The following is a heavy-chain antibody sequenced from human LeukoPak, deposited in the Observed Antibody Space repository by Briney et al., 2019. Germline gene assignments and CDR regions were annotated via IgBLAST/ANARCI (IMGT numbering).Heavy chain of an antibody. CDR1: GGSISSGGYS. CDR3: ARGTYSSDFEY. Sequence: ASETLSLTCAVSGGSISSGGYSWSWIRQPPGKGLEWIGYMYYTGNTHYNPSLRSRITISVDTSKNQFSLKLSSVTAADTAVYYCARGTYSSDFEYWGQGTLVAVSS. D-gene: IGHD6-25*01. CDR2: MYYTGNT. J-gene: IGHJ4*02. V-gene: IGHV4-30-4*07.